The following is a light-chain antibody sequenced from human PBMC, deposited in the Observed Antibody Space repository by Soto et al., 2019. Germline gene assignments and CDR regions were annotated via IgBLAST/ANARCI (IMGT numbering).Light chain of an antibody. CDR2: GAS. J-gene: IGKJ3*01. Sequence: EIVLTQSLGTLSLSPGERATLSCRASQSVSSSYLAWYQQKPGQALRLLIYGASSRATGIPDRFSCSGCETDFTLTISRLEPEHFAVYYCKHYGSTPLTFGPGNKVNIK. V-gene: IGKV3-20*01. CDR1: QSVSSSY. CDR3: KHYGSTPLT.